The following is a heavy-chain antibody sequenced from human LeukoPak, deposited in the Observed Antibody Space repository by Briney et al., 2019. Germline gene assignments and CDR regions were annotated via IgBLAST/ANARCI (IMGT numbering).Heavy chain of an antibody. Sequence: SQTLSLTCTVSGGSISSGDYYWSWIRQPPGKGLEWIGYIYYSGSTYYNPSLQSRVTISVDTSKNQFSLKLSSVTAADTAVYYCARVLMVRDLVHGRSYYYYMDVWGKGPTVTVSS. CDR1: GGSISSGDYY. CDR2: IYYSGST. J-gene: IGHJ6*03. V-gene: IGHV4-30-4*08. CDR3: ARVLMVRDLVHGRSYYYYMDV. D-gene: IGHD3-10*01.